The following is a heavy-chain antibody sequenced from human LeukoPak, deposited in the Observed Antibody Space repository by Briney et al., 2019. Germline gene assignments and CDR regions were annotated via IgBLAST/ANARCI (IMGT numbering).Heavy chain of an antibody. Sequence: GGSLRLSCAACGFTFSSNYMSWVRQAPGKGLEWVSVIYSGGSTYYADSVKGRFTISRDNSKNTLYLQMNSLRAEDTAVYYCARERDYPDAFDIWGQGTMVTVSS. V-gene: IGHV3-53*01. D-gene: IGHD4-11*01. J-gene: IGHJ3*02. CDR2: IYSGGST. CDR3: ARERDYPDAFDI. CDR1: GFTFSSNY.